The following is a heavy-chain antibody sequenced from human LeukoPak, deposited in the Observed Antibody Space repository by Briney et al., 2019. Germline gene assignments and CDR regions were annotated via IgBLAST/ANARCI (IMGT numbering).Heavy chain of an antibody. V-gene: IGHV3-21*01. CDR2: IDYDSSHI. J-gene: IGHJ4*02. CDR1: GFTFSTSA. D-gene: IGHD3-9*01. Sequence: LGGSLRLSCAASGFTFSTSAMNWVRQVPGKELAWVSSIDYDSSHIYYAASVRGRFTISRDNARDSVYLQMDSLRVEDTAVYYCTRDPLRYLRVGHYDYWGQGTLVAVSS. CDR3: TRDPLRYLRVGHYDY.